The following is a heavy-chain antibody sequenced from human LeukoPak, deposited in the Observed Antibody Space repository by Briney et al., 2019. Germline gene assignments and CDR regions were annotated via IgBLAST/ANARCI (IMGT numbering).Heavy chain of an antibody. CDR3: ARSHGDYVWSNY. D-gene: IGHD4-17*01. CDR2: ISTYNGDT. Sequence: ASVKVSCKASGYTFTNYGISWVRQAPGQGLEWMGWISTYNGDTNYAQNFQGRVTMTTDTSTSTAYMELRSLRPDDTAVYYCARSHGDYVWSNYWGQGTLVTVSS. CDR1: GYTFTNYG. V-gene: IGHV1-18*01. J-gene: IGHJ4*02.